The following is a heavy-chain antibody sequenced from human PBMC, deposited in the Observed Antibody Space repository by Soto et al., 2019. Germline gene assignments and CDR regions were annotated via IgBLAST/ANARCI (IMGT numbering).Heavy chain of an antibody. Sequence: SVKVSCKASGGTFSSYAISWVRQAPGQGLEWMGGIIPIFGTANYAQKFQGRVTITADESTSTAYMELSSLRSEDTAVYYCARDRGGQSILYYFDYWGQGTLVTVSS. D-gene: IGHD3-16*01. CDR2: IIPIFGTA. V-gene: IGHV1-69*13. J-gene: IGHJ4*02. CDR3: ARDRGGQSILYYFDY. CDR1: GGTFSSYA.